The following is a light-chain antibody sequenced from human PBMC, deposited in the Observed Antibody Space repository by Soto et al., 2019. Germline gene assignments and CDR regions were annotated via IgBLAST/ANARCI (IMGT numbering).Light chain of an antibody. V-gene: IGKV1-39*01. J-gene: IGKJ1*01. CDR2: GAI. Sequence: DIQMTQSPSSLSASVGDRVTITCRASQSVSKYLNWYQQNPGKAPKLLIYGAISLHSGVPSRFSGSGSGTSFSLTISILQPEDFASYYCQQSYSTPGTFGQGTKVEIK. CDR1: QSVSKY. CDR3: QQSYSTPGT.